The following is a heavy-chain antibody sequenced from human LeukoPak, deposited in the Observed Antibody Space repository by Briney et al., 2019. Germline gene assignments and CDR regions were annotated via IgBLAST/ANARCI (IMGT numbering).Heavy chain of an antibody. D-gene: IGHD3-3*01. CDR1: GGSFSGYY. Sequence: SEALSLTCAVYGGSFSGYYWSWIRQPPGKGLEWIGEINHSGSTNYNPSLKSRVTISVDTSKNQFSLKLSSVTAADTAVYYCARDDFCSYWGQGTLVTVSP. CDR2: INHSGST. CDR3: ARDDFCSY. J-gene: IGHJ4*02. V-gene: IGHV4-34*01.